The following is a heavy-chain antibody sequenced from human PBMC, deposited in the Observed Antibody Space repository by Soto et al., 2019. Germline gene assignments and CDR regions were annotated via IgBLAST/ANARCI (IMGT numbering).Heavy chain of an antibody. Sequence: EVQLVESGGGLVQPGGSLRLSCAASGFSFSNYWIHWVRQAPGKGLVWVSRIKTDGSSTDYAASVKGRLTISRNNDKNTLYLQMNSLTDENTAVYYCAKREGNTYGLFHWGQGTLVTVSS. CDR3: AKREGNTYGLFH. D-gene: IGHD5-18*01. V-gene: IGHV3-74*01. J-gene: IGHJ4*02. CDR2: IKTDGSST. CDR1: GFSFSNYW.